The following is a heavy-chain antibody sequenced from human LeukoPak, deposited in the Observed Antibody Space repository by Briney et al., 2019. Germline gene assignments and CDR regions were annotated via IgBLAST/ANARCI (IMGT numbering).Heavy chain of an antibody. J-gene: IGHJ4*02. CDR2: ISSSRSYI. CDR3: AKDFRGSFDY. Sequence: GSLRLSCAASGSTFSSYSMNWVRQAPGKGLEWVSFISSSRSYIYYADSVKGRFTISRDNAKNSLYLQMNSLRAEDTAVYYCAKDFRGSFDYWGQGTLVTVSS. V-gene: IGHV3-21*01. D-gene: IGHD3-16*01. CDR1: GSTFSSYS.